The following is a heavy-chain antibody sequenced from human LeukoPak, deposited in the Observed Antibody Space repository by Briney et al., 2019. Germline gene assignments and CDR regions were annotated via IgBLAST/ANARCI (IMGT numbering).Heavy chain of an antibody. D-gene: IGHD2-2*01. CDR2: IIPIFGTA. V-gene: IGHV1-69*13. CDR3: ARGSRCSSTSCYAGDDY. Sequence: SVKVSCKASGGTFSSYAISWVRQAPGQGLEWMGGIIPIFGTANYAQKFQGRVTITADESTSTAYMELSSLRSEDTAVYYCARGSRCSSTSCYAGDDYWGQGTLDTVSS. J-gene: IGHJ4*02. CDR1: GGTFSSYA.